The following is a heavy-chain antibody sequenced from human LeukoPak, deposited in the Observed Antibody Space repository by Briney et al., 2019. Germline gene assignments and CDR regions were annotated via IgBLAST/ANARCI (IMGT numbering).Heavy chain of an antibody. J-gene: IGHJ4*02. Sequence: GGSLRLSCAASGFTFSSYAMHWVRQAPGKGLQYVSAISSNGCSTTFADSVKGRFTISRDNSKNTLYLQMGSLRGEDMAVYYCARGGSSSWSPIDYWGQGTLVTVSS. V-gene: IGHV3-64*02. CDR2: ISSNGCST. D-gene: IGHD6-6*01. CDR1: GFTFSSYA. CDR3: ARGGSSSWSPIDY.